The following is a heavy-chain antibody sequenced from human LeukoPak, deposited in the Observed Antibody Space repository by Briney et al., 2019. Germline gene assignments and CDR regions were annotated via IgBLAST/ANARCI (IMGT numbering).Heavy chain of an antibody. V-gene: IGHV3-30*02. J-gene: IGHJ6*03. Sequence: GGSLRLSCAASGFNFNTYGMYWVRQAPGKGLERVAFIRYDETNEYYADSVKGRFTISRDNSKNTLYLQMNSLRTEDTAVYYCAKDSRAALVGPYYMDVWGKGTTVTISS. D-gene: IGHD6-25*01. CDR1: GFNFNTYG. CDR3: AKDSRAALVGPYYMDV. CDR2: IRYDETNE.